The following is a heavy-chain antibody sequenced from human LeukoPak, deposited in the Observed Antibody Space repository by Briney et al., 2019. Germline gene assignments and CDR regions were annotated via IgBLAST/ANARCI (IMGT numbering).Heavy chain of an antibody. V-gene: IGHV3-7*03. D-gene: IGHD2-8*01. CDR3: TRGGASTSYYWFY. CDR2: IKKDGSEK. CDR1: GFTFDDYA. J-gene: IGHJ4*02. Sequence: GGSLRLSCTTSGFTFDDYAMSWVRQAPGKGLEWVANIKKDGSEKFYVDSVKGRFTISRDNAKSSLYLQMDSLRGEDTAVYYCTRGGASTSYYWFYWGQGTLVTVSS.